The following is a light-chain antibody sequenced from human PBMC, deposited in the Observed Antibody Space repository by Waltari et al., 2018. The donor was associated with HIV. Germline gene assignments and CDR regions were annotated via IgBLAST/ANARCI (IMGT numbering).Light chain of an antibody. J-gene: IGLJ3*02. V-gene: IGLV1-51*01. CDR2: ENN. CDR3: ATWDNSLRAM. CDR1: HSNIGNNF. Sequence: VLTQPPSVSAAPGQKVTISCSGSHSNIGNNFVSWYQHLPGTAPKLLIYENNRRPSRIPDRFSASKTGTSATLGITGLQTGDEAIYYCATWDNSLRAMFGGGTKLTVL.